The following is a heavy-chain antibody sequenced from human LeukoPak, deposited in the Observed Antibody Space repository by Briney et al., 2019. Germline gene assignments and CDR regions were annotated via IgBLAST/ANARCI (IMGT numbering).Heavy chain of an antibody. D-gene: IGHD5-18*01. CDR2: IIPIFGTA. J-gene: IGHJ6*03. V-gene: IGHV1-69*05. Sequence: GASVKVSCKASGGTFSSYAISWVRQAPGQGLEWMGGIIPIFGTANYAQKFQGRVTITTDESTSTAYMELSSLRSEDTAVCYCAGTSGYSYGYPGQNRYYYYMDVWGKGTTVTVSS. CDR3: AGTSGYSYGYPGQNRYYYYMDV. CDR1: GGTFSSYA.